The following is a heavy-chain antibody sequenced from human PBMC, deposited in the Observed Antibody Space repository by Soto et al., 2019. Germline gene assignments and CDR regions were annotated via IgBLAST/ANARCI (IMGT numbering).Heavy chain of an antibody. J-gene: IGHJ6*02. CDR2: IYYSGST. D-gene: IGHD6-13*01. CDR3: ARGWAAAGHYYYYGMDV. Sequence: SETLSLTCTVSGGSISSYDWSWIRQPPGKGLEWIGYIYYSGSTNYNPSLKSRVTISVDTSKNQFSLKLSSVTAADTAVYYCARGWAAAGHYYYYGMDVWGQGTTVTVSS. V-gene: IGHV4-59*01. CDR1: GGSISSYD.